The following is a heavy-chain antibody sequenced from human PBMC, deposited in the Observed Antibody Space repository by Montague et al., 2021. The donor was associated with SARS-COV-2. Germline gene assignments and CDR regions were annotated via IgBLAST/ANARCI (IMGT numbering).Heavy chain of an antibody. D-gene: IGHD6-13*01. J-gene: IGHJ6*02. CDR1: GGSISSSSYY. V-gene: IGHV4-39*07. Sequence: SETLSLTCTVSGGSISSSSYYWGWIRQPPGKGLEWIGSIYYSGSTXYKPSLKSRVTISVDTSKNQFSLKLSSVTAAGTAVYYCARVGRQQLVRLSGMDVWGQGTTVTVSS. CDR3: ARVGRQQLVRLSGMDV. CDR2: IYYSGST.